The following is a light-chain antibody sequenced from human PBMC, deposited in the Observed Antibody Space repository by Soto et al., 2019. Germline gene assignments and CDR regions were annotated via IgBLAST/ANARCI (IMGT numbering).Light chain of an antibody. CDR1: QSVTSNY. J-gene: IGKJ1*01. CDR2: RTS. V-gene: IGKV3-20*01. CDR3: QQYGSSPRT. Sequence: EIVLTQSPGTLSLSPGERATLSCRAVQSVTSNYLAWYQQKPGQAPRLLIYRTSTRATGIPDRFSGSGSGTDFTLTISRLEPEDFAVYYCQQYGSSPRTFGQGTKIEIK.